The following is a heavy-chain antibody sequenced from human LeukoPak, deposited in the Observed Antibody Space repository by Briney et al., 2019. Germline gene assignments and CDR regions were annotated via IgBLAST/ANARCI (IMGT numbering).Heavy chain of an antibody. D-gene: IGHD6-6*01. V-gene: IGHV3-49*04. Sequence: GGSLRLSCTASGFTFGDYLMTWVRHAPGKGLEWVGFIRNKAFGGASEYAASVKGRFTISRDDSKSIAYLQMNSLKTEDTAVYYCTRDPCIGSSRALGDTLDIWGQGTMVTVSS. CDR2: IRNKAFGGAS. J-gene: IGHJ3*02. CDR1: GFTFGDYL. CDR3: TRDPCIGSSRALGDTLDI.